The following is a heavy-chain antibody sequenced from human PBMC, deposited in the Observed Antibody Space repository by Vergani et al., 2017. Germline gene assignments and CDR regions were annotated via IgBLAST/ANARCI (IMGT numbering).Heavy chain of an antibody. CDR3: ARNMVRGVRYYGMDV. V-gene: IGHV4-59*01. CDR2: IYYSGST. D-gene: IGHD3-10*01. CDR1: GGSISSYY. Sequence: QVQLQESGPGLVKPSETLSLTCTVSGGSISSYYWSWIRQPPGKGLEWIGYIYYSGSTNYNPSLKSRVTISVDTSKNQFSLKLSSVTAADTDVYYCARNMVRGVRYYGMDVWGQGTTVTVSS. J-gene: IGHJ6*02.